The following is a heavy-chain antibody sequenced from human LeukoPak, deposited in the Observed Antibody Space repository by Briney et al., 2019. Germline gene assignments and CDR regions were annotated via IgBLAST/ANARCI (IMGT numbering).Heavy chain of an antibody. CDR3: AREMLAAVAAQS. D-gene: IGHD6-19*01. CDR1: GFNFSSYS. Sequence: GGSLRLSCAGSGFNFSSYSMNWVRQAPGKGLEWVSSITSSSSYIYYADSVKGRFTISRDNAKNSLYLQMNSLRAEDTAVYYCAREMLAAVAAQSWGQGTLVTVSS. V-gene: IGHV3-21*01. CDR2: ITSSSSYI. J-gene: IGHJ5*02.